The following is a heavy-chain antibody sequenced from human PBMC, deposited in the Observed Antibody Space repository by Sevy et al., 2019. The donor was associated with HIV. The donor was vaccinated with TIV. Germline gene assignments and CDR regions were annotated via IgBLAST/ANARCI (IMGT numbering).Heavy chain of an antibody. D-gene: IGHD3-10*01. J-gene: IGHJ6*02. V-gene: IGHV3-30*18. CDR3: AKDAFEVRGVLSSRGMPTYYHAMDL. CDR2: ISFYGSNK. Sequence: GGSLRLSCAASGFTFGSYDMYWVRQTPGKGLEWVALISFYGSNKEYADSVRGRFTISRDNSQKTVYLQMSSLKPEDTAVYYCAKDAFEVRGVLSSRGMPTYYHAMDLWGQGTTVTVSS. CDR1: GFTFGSYD.